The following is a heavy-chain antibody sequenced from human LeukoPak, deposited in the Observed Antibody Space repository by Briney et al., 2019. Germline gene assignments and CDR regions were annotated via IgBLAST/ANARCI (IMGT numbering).Heavy chain of an antibody. CDR2: INHSGST. J-gene: IGHJ4*02. Sequence: PSETLSLTCAVYGGSFSGYYWSWIRQPPGKGLEWIGEINHSGSTNYNPSLKSRVTISVDTSKNQFPLKLSSVTAADTAVYYCARGRWGSGSYRRPRYGYYFDYWGQGTLVAVSS. D-gene: IGHD3-10*01. CDR1: GGSFSGYY. V-gene: IGHV4-34*01. CDR3: ARGRWGSGSYRRPRYGYYFDY.